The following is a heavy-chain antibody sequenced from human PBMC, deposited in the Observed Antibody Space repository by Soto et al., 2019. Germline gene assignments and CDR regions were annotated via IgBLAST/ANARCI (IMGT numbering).Heavy chain of an antibody. Sequence: SETLSLTCTVSSGSISGYYWSWIRQPPGKGLEWIGYIYYIGNTKYNSSLKSRVTISVDTSKNQFSLKVNSVTAADTAVYYCARHVANGFTSHLWGRGTLVTVSS. J-gene: IGHJ2*01. D-gene: IGHD2-21*01. CDR3: ARHVANGFTSHL. CDR1: SGSISGYY. V-gene: IGHV4-59*08. CDR2: IYYIGNT.